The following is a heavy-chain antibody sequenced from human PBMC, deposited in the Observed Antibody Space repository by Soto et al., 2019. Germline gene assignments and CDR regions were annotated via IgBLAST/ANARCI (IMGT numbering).Heavy chain of an antibody. Sequence: SVKVSCKASGYTFSGYYMHWVRQAPGQGLEWMGWINPNSGGTNYAQKFQGWVTMTRDTSISTAYMELSRLRPDDTAVYYCARGQGSCSSTSCYYYMDVWGKGTTITVSS. CDR2: INPNSGGT. V-gene: IGHV1-2*04. CDR3: ARGQGSCSSTSCYYYMDV. D-gene: IGHD2-2*01. CDR1: GYTFSGYY. J-gene: IGHJ6*03.